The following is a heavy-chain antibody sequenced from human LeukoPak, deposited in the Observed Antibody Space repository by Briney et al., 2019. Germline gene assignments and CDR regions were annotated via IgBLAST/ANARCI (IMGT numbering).Heavy chain of an antibody. V-gene: IGHV4-39*01. Sequence: GSLRLSCAGSGFSFSSHWMSWVRQAPGKGLEWIGSIYYSGSTYYNPSLKSRVTISVDTSKNQFSLKLSSVTAADTAVYYCARHLYSSSSLDYWGQGTLVTVSS. D-gene: IGHD6-6*01. CDR2: IYYSGST. CDR1: GFSFSSHW. CDR3: ARHLYSSSSLDY. J-gene: IGHJ4*02.